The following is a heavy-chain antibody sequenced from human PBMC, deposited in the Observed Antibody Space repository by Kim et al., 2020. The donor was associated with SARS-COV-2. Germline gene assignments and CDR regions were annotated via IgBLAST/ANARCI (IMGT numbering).Heavy chain of an antibody. CDR3: AIIAAAGTYFDY. V-gene: IGHV3-30*02. D-gene: IGHD6-13*01. Sequence: YADSVKGRFTISRDNSKNTLYLQMNSLRAEDTAVYYCAIIAAAGTYFDYWGQGTLVTVSS. J-gene: IGHJ4*02.